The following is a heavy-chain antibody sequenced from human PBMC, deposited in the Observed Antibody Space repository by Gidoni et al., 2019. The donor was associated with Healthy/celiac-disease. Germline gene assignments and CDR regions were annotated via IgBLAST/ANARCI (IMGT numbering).Heavy chain of an antibody. CDR1: GGSISSGDYY. D-gene: IGHD3-10*01. Sequence: QVQLQESGPGLVKPSQTLSLTCTVSGGSISSGDYYWSWIRQPPGKGLEWIGYIYYSGSTYYNPSLKSRVTISVDTSKNQFSLKLSSVTAADTAVYYCARERILLWFGELNSGFDYWGQGTLVTVSS. V-gene: IGHV4-30-4*01. J-gene: IGHJ4*02. CDR2: IYYSGST. CDR3: ARERILLWFGELNSGFDY.